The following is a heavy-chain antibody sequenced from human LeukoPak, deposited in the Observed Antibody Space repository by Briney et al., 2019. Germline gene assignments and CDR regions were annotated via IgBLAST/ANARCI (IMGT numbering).Heavy chain of an antibody. V-gene: IGHV4-34*01. J-gene: IGHJ4*02. CDR3: ARGPLTSSTSLYYFDY. Sequence: SGTLSLTCAVYGGSFSGYYWSWIRQPPGKGLEWIGEINHSGSTNYNPSLKSRVTISVDTSKNQFSLKLSSVTAADTAVYYCARGPLTSSTSLYYFDYWGQGTLVTVSS. CDR1: GGSFSGYY. D-gene: IGHD2-2*01. CDR2: INHSGST.